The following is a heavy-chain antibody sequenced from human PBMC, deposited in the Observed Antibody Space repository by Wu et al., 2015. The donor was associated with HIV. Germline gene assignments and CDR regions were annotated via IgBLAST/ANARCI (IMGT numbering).Heavy chain of an antibody. J-gene: IGHJ6*02. Sequence: QVQLVQSGAEVKKPGSSVKVSCKASGGTFSSYAISWVRQAPGQGLEWMGGIIPIFGTANYAQKFQGRVTITTDESTSTAYMELSSLRSEDTAVYYCATEGGYCSGGSCYGWGLRYYGMDVWGQGTHGHRLL. CDR3: ATEGGYCSGGSCYGWGLRYYGMDV. CDR2: IIPIFGTA. D-gene: IGHD2-15*01. CDR1: GGTFSSYA. V-gene: IGHV1-69*05.